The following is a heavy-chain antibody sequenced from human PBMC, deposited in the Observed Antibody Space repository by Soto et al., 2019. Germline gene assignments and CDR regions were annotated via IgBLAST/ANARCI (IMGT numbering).Heavy chain of an antibody. CDR3: ARVGTPIDY. V-gene: IGHV1-18*01. D-gene: IGHD2-15*01. Sequence: QVQLVQSGAEVKKPGASVKVSCKASGYTFTNFGISWVRQAPGQGLEWMGWISAYNGNTNYAQNFQGRVTMTTDTSTSKATMELRSLRSDDTAVYYCARVGTPIDYWGQGTLATVSS. CDR2: ISAYNGNT. J-gene: IGHJ4*02. CDR1: GYTFTNFG.